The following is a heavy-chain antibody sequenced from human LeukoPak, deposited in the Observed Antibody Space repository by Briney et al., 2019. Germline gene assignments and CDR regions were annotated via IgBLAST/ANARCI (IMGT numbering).Heavy chain of an antibody. CDR1: GFTFSNYA. Sequence: PGGSLRLSCAASGFTFSNYAMTWVRQIPGKGLEWVSAISGSGGSTYYADSVKGRFTISRDNSKNTLYLQMNSLRAEDTAVYYCAKELEYYYGSGSYYRKDYWGQGTLVTVSS. V-gene: IGHV3-23*01. J-gene: IGHJ4*02. D-gene: IGHD3-10*01. CDR3: AKELEYYYGSGSYYRKDY. CDR2: ISGSGGST.